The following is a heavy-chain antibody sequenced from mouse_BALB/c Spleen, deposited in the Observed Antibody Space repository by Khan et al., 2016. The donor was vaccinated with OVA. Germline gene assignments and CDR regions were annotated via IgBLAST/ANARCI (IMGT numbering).Heavy chain of an antibody. V-gene: IGHV1-69*02. D-gene: IGHD2-4*01. CDR1: GYTFTNHW. CDR3: TRELRLHYYAMDF. Sequence: QVQLQQPGAELVRPGSSAKLSCKASGYTFTNHWINWVKQRPGQGLEWIGNIYPSDDYTNYNENFKDKATLTVDKSSSTAYMQLISPTSEDAAVYYCTRELRLHYYAMDFWGQGTSVTVSS. J-gene: IGHJ4*01. CDR2: IYPSDDYT.